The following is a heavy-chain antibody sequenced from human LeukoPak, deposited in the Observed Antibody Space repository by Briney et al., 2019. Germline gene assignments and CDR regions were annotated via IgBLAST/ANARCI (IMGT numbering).Heavy chain of an antibody. Sequence: PSETLSLTCTVSGGSISSYYWSWIRQPPGKGLEWIGYIYYSGSTNYNPSLKSRVTISVDTSKNQFSLKLSSVTAADTAVYYCARGSHYDFWSGYYPRYYFDYWGQGTLVTVSS. J-gene: IGHJ4*02. V-gene: IGHV4-59*01. CDR2: IYYSGST. CDR3: ARGSHYDFWSGYYPRYYFDY. CDR1: GGSISSYY. D-gene: IGHD3-3*01.